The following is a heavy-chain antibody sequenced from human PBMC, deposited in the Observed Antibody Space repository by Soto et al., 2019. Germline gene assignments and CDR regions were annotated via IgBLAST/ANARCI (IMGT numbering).Heavy chain of an antibody. V-gene: IGHV1-18*01. Sequence: ASVKVSCKASGYAFTTYAIHWVRQAPGQSLEWMGWISGYNGNTKYAEKFQGRVTMTTDTSTSTAHMELRSLRSDDTAVYYCAREGQAPYYYYGMDVWGQGTAVTVSS. J-gene: IGHJ6*02. CDR2: ISGYNGNT. CDR1: GYAFTTYA. CDR3: AREGQAPYYYYGMDV.